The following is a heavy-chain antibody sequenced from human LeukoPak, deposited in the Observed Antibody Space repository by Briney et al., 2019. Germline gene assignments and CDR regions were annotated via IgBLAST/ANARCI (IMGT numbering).Heavy chain of an antibody. D-gene: IGHD3-10*01. CDR1: GGSFSGYY. Sequence: PSETLSLTCAVYGGSFSGYYWSWIRQPPGKGLEWIGYIYYSGSTDYNPSLRSRVTISLDTSKNQFSLILSSVTAADTAMYYCARFLYGSGNDYWGQGTLVTVSS. J-gene: IGHJ4*02. CDR3: ARFLYGSGNDY. CDR2: IYYSGST. V-gene: IGHV4-59*01.